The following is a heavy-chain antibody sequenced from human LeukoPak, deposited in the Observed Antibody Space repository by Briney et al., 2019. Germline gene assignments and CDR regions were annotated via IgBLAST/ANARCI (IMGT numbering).Heavy chain of an antibody. D-gene: IGHD6-13*01. Sequence: ASVKVSCKASGYTFTSYAMNWVRQAPGQGLEWMGWINTNTGNPTYAQGFTGRFVFSLDTSVSTAYLQISSLKAEDTAVYYCARDDSSNWYNTYYAEYFQHWGQGTLVTVSS. V-gene: IGHV7-4-1*02. CDR1: GYTFTSYA. CDR3: ARDDSSNWYNTYYAEYFQH. CDR2: INTNTGNP. J-gene: IGHJ1*01.